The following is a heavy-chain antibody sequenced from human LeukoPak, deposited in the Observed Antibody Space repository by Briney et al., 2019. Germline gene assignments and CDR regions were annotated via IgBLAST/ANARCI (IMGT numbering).Heavy chain of an antibody. V-gene: IGHV3-21*01. CDR1: GFNFRGYA. Sequence: GGSLRLSCAASGFNFRGYAMNWVRQAPGKGLEWVSSISSSSSYIYYADSVKGRFTISRDNAKNSLYLQMNGLRAEDTAVYYCASSSYFDYWGQGTLVTVSS. CDR3: ASSSYFDY. J-gene: IGHJ4*02. CDR2: ISSSSSYI.